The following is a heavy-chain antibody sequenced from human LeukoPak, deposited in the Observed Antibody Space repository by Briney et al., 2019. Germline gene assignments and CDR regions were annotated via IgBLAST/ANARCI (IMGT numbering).Heavy chain of an antibody. CDR3: ARDRGKETRGRGLQLLWDY. V-gene: IGHV3-23*01. Sequence: GGSLRLSCAASGFTFSIYAMSWVRQAPGKGLQWVSSITSRGESTWYVDSVKGRFTITRDNSENTLYLQMHSLRAEDTAVYYCARDRGKETRGRGLQLLWDYWGQGTLVTVSS. CDR1: GFTFSIYA. J-gene: IGHJ4*02. CDR2: ITSRGEST. D-gene: IGHD3-16*01.